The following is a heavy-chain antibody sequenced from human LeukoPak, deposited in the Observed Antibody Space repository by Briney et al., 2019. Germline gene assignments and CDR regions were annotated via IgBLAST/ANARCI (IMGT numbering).Heavy chain of an antibody. CDR1: GFTFSSYG. Sequence: GGSLRLSCAASGFTFSSYGMHWVRQAPGKGLEWVAFIRYDGSNKYSTNSVKGRFTISRDNSKNTLYLQMNSLRTEDTAVYYCAKVVVVGATPYYYYMDVWGKGTTVTISS. J-gene: IGHJ6*03. D-gene: IGHD1-26*01. CDR3: AKVVVVGATPYYYYMDV. CDR2: IRYDGSNK. V-gene: IGHV3-30*02.